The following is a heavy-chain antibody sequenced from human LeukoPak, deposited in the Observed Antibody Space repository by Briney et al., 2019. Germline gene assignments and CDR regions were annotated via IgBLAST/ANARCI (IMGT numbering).Heavy chain of an antibody. Sequence: PSETLSLTCAVYGGSFSGYYWSWIRQPPGKGLEWIGEINHSGSTNYNPSLKSRVTISADTSKNQFSLKLSSVTAADTAVYYCAQGIVVVPAASVFKTATVLSYWGQGTLVTV. CDR1: GGSFSGYY. D-gene: IGHD2-2*01. CDR3: AQGIVVVPAASVFKTATVLSY. V-gene: IGHV4-34*01. CDR2: INHSGST. J-gene: IGHJ4*02.